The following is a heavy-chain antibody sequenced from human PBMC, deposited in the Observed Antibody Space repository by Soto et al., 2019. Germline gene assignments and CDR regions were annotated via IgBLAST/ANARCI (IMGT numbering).Heavy chain of an antibody. J-gene: IGHJ4*02. V-gene: IGHV1-8*01. CDR2: MNPITGNA. CDR1: GFTFTTYD. CDR3: ARRKERSGPHYFDS. Sequence: ASVKFSCKASGFTFTTYDIHWVRQATGQGLEWMGWMNPITGNAGYAQKFQGRVTMTRNTSISTAYMEVRSLRSEDTAVYYCARRKERSGPHYFDSWGQGGLVTVSS.